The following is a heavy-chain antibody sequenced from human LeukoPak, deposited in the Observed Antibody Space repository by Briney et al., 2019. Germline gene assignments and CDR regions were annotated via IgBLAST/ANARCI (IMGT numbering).Heavy chain of an antibody. CDR3: ARGGATVTHDWYFDL. J-gene: IGHJ2*01. CDR1: GFTFSSYD. D-gene: IGHD4-17*01. Sequence: PGGSLRLSCAASGFTFSSYDMHWVRQATGKGLEWVLAIGTAGDTYYPGSVKGRFTISRENAKNSLYLQMNSLRAGDTAVYYCARGGATVTHDWYFDLWGRGTLVTVSS. CDR2: IGTAGDT. V-gene: IGHV3-13*01.